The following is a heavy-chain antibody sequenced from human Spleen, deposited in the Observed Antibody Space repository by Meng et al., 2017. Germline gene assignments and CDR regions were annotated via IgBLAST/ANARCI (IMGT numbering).Heavy chain of an antibody. J-gene: IGHJ3*02. CDR1: GFTFDDYG. CDR2: INWSGGSA. D-gene: IGHD1-26*01. V-gene: IGHV3-20*04. Sequence: GESLKISCAASGFTFDDYGMSWVRQAPGKGLEWVSGINWSGGSATYADSVKGRFTISRDNAKNSLYLQMNSLRAEDTAVYYCARYSGSSEAFHIWGQGTMVTVSS. CDR3: ARYSGSSEAFHI.